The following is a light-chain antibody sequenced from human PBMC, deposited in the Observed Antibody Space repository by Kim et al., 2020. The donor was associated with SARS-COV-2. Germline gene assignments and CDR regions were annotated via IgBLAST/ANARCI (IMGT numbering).Light chain of an antibody. CDR1: QSVLYSSNNKHY. CDR2: WAS. V-gene: IGKV4-1*01. CDR3: QQYYSPPPT. Sequence: RATINCKSSQSVLYSSNNKHYLAWYQQKPGQPPKLLIYWASTRESGVPDRFSGSGSGTDFTLTISSLQAEDVAVYYCQQYYSPPPTFGQGTKLEI. J-gene: IGKJ2*01.